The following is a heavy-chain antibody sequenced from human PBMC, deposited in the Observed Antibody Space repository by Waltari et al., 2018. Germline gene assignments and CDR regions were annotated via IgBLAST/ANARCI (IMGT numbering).Heavy chain of an antibody. Sequence: QVQLQESGPGLVKPSETLSLTCPVSGGSISSYYWSWIRQPPGKGLEWIGYIYYSGSTNYNPSLKSRVTISVDTSKTQFSLKLSSVTAADTAVYYCARDYLTVATSMAFDIWGQGTMVTVSS. V-gene: IGHV4-59*01. CDR3: ARDYLTVATSMAFDI. CDR2: IYYSGST. D-gene: IGHD4-17*01. J-gene: IGHJ3*02. CDR1: GGSISSYY.